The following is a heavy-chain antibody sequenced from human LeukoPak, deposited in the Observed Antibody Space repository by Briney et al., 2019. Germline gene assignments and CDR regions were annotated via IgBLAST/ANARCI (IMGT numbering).Heavy chain of an antibody. CDR1: GFTFSTYW. CDR3: ARAPATITNYYYGVDV. D-gene: IGHD5-12*01. CDR2: IDSDGSNT. J-gene: IGHJ6*02. V-gene: IGHV3-74*01. Sequence: GGSLRLSCAASGFTFSTYWMHWVRQAPGKGLVWVSRIDSDGSNTIYADSVKGRFTVSRDNAKNTLYLQMNSLRAEDTAVYYCARAPATITNYYYGVDVWGQGTTVTVSS.